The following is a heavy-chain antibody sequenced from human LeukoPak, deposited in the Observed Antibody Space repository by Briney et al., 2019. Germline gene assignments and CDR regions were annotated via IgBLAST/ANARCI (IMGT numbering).Heavy chain of an antibody. CDR1: GFTFSSYA. CDR2: SSGSGGST. CDR3: AGATKWLAHDF. J-gene: IGHJ4*02. D-gene: IGHD6-19*01. V-gene: IGHV3-23*01. Sequence: PGGSLRLSCAASGFTFSSYAMSWVRQAPGKGLEWVSASSGSGGSTYYADSVKGRFTISRDNSKNTLYLQMNSLRADDTAVYYWAGATKWLAHDFWGQGILVTVSS.